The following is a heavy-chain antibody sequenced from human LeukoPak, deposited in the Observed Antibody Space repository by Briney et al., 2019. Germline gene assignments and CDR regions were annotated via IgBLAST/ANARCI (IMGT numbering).Heavy chain of an antibody. J-gene: IGHJ4*02. V-gene: IGHV1-2*02. D-gene: IGHD6-19*01. Sequence: ASVKVSCKASGYTFTGYYMHWVRRAPGQGLEWMGWINPNSGGTNYAQKFQGRVTMTRGTSISTAYMELSRLRSDDTAVYYCAASQEGSGWYFYFDYWGQGTLVTVSS. CDR2: INPNSGGT. CDR1: GYTFTGYY. CDR3: AASQEGSGWYFYFDY.